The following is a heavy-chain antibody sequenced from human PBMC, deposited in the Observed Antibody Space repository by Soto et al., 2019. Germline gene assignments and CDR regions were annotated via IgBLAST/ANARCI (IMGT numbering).Heavy chain of an antibody. CDR3: ARAKKQWLVPYYYYGMDV. Sequence: GASVKVSCKDSGYTFTSYAMHWVRQAPGQRLEWMGWINAGNGNTKYSQKFQGRVTITRDTSASTAYMELSSLRSEDTAVYYCARAKKQWLVPYYYYGMDVWGRGTTVTVS. CDR2: INAGNGNT. CDR1: GYTFTSYA. J-gene: IGHJ6*02. D-gene: IGHD6-19*01. V-gene: IGHV1-3*01.